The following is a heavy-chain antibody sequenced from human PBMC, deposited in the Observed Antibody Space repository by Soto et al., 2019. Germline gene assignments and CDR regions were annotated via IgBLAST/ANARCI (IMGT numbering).Heavy chain of an antibody. V-gene: IGHV3-15*07. Sequence: GSLRLSCAASGFTFSNAWINWVRQAPGKGLEWVGRIKSKTDGGTTDYAAPVKGRFAVSRDDSRNMVYLQMNSLKTEDTGIYCGRGEWYGASALNRLDVWGKGTAVTVSS. CDR1: GFTFSNAW. CDR3: RGEWYGASALNRLDV. D-gene: IGHD4-17*01. J-gene: IGHJ6*04. CDR2: IKSKTDGGTT.